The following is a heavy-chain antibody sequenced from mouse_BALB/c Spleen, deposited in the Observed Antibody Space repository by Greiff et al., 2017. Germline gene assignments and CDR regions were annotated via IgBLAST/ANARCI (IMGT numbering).Heavy chain of an antibody. Sequence: EVQLVESGGDLVKPGGSLKLSCAASGFTFSSYGMSWVRQTPDKRLEWVATISSGGSYTYYPDSVKGRFTISRDNAKNTLYLQMSSLKSEDTAMYYCARRGHFTTVVDYWGQGTSVTVSS. J-gene: IGHJ4*01. CDR1: GFTFSSYG. D-gene: IGHD1-1*01. V-gene: IGHV5-6*01. CDR2: ISSGGSYT. CDR3: ARRGHFTTVVDY.